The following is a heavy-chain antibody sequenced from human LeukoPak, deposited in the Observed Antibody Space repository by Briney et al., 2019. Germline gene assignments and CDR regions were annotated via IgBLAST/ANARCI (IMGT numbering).Heavy chain of an antibody. CDR2: IRYDGSNK. J-gene: IGHJ5*02. D-gene: IGHD4-11*01. Sequence: GGSLRLSCAASGFTFSSYGMHWVRQAPGKGLEWVAFIRYDGSNKYYADSVKGRFTISRDNSKNTLYLQMNSLRAEDTAVYYCAKDRVDYSNWFDPWGQGTLVTASS. CDR1: GFTFSSYG. V-gene: IGHV3-30*02. CDR3: AKDRVDYSNWFDP.